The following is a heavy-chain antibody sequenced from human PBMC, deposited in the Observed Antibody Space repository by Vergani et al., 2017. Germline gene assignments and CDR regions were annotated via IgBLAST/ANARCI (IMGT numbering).Heavy chain of an antibody. CDR2: IIPLFGTA. CDR3: ASASIAVAGNTGDAFDI. V-gene: IGHV1-69*13. D-gene: IGHD6-19*01. CDR1: GGTFSSYA. Sequence: QVQLVQSGAEVKKPGSSVKVSCKASGGTFSSYAISGVRQAPGQGLEWMGRIIPLFGTANYAQKFQGRVTITADESTSTAYMELSSLRSEDTAVYYCASASIAVAGNTGDAFDIWGQGTMVTVSS. J-gene: IGHJ3*02.